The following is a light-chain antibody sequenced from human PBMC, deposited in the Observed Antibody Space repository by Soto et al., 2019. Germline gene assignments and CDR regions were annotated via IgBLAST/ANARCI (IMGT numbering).Light chain of an antibody. Sequence: IVMTQSPDTLSVSPGERATLSCMASHSITEKVVWYQQKSGQAPRLLIYGAFTRASGVPARFSGSGSGTEFTLTISSLQYEDSAVHFCQQYANWPKTFGQGTKVDIK. J-gene: IGKJ1*01. CDR3: QQYANWPKT. CDR1: HSITEK. V-gene: IGKV3-15*01. CDR2: GAF.